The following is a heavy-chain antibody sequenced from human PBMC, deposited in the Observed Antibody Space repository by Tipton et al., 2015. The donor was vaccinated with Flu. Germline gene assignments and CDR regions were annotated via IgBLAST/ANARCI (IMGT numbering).Heavy chain of an antibody. V-gene: IGHV4-4*02. CDR2: IHHSGST. CDR1: GGSISSSNW. CDR3: ASWLSSSWYSSYFDY. Sequence: TLSLTCAVSGGSISSSNWWSWVRQPPGKGLEWIGEIHHSGSTNYKPSIKSRVTISVDKSKNQFSLKLSSVTAADTAVYYCASWLSSSWYSSYFDYWGQGTLVTVSS. D-gene: IGHD6-13*01. J-gene: IGHJ4*02.